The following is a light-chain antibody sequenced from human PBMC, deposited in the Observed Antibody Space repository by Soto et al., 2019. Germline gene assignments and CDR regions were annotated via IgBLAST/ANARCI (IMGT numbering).Light chain of an antibody. CDR3: SSYRRGSTRVL. CDR1: SSDVGGYNY. V-gene: IGLV2-14*03. Sequence: QSALSQPASVSGSPGQSITISCTGTSSDVGGYNYVSWYQQHPGKAPKVMIYDVHKRPSGISNRFSGSKSGSTASLTISGLQVEDEADYYCSSYRRGSTRVLFGGGTKLTVL. CDR2: DVH. J-gene: IGLJ2*01.